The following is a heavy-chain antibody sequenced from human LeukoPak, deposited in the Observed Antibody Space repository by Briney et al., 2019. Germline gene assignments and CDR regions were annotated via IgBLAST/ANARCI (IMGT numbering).Heavy chain of an antibody. CDR1: GGSISSGGYS. CDR3: ARSDRLEGGDWFDP. CDR2: IYHSGST. Sequence: PSETPSLTCAVSGGSISSGGYSWSWIRQPPGKGLEWIGYIYHSGSTYYNPSLKSRVTISVDRSKNQFSLKLSSVTAADTAVYYCARSDRLEGGDWFDPWGQGTLVTVSS. D-gene: IGHD2-15*01. J-gene: IGHJ5*02. V-gene: IGHV4-30-2*01.